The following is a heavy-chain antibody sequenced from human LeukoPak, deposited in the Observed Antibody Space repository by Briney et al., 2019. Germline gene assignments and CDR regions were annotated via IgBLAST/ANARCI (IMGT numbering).Heavy chain of an antibody. D-gene: IGHD4-17*01. Sequence: GGSLRLSSAASGFTFSSYEMNWVGQAPGKGLEGCSYISGSGSSITYATSSNGRFTISRDNTQNSMSLRMNSLIAEDAAVYYFARESCYGDYVVWGQGTLVTVSS. V-gene: IGHV3-48*03. J-gene: IGHJ1*01. CDR2: ISGSGSSI. CDR3: ARESCYGDYVV. CDR1: GFTFSSYE.